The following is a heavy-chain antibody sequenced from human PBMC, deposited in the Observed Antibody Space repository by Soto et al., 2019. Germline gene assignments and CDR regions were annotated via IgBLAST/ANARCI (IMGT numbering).Heavy chain of an antibody. CDR2: ISSSSTI. V-gene: IGHV3-48*01. CDR1: GFTFSSYS. J-gene: IGHJ5*02. D-gene: IGHD6-13*01. Sequence: EVQLVESGGGLVQPGGSLRLSCAASGFTFSSYSMNWVRQAPGKGLEWVSYISSSSTIYYAASVKGRFTISRDNAKNSLYLQMNSLSAEEKAVYYCARHPVRIAQSGWFDPWGQGTRVTVYS. CDR3: ARHPVRIAQSGWFDP.